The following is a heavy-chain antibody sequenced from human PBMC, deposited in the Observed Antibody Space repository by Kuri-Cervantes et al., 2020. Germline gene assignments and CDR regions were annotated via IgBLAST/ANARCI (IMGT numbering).Heavy chain of an antibody. CDR1: GGSISSGDYY. CDR3: ARGVVVAATAFDI. J-gene: IGHJ3*02. CDR2: IYYSGST. V-gene: IGHV4-30-4*01. D-gene: IGHD2-15*01. Sequence: SETLSLTCTVSGGSISSGDYYWSWIRQPPGKGLEWIGYIYYSGSTYYNPSLKSRVTISVDTSKNQFSLKLSSVTAADTAVYYCARGVVVAATAFDIWGQGTMVT.